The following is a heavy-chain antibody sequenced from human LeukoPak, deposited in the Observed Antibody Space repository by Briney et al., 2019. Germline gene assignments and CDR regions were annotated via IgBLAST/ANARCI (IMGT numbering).Heavy chain of an antibody. D-gene: IGHD3-10*01. CDR1: GYTLTELS. CDR3: ATSYYGSGSYFVGWSDP. CDR2: FDPEDGET. J-gene: IGHJ5*02. V-gene: IGHV1-24*01. Sequence: ASVKVSCKVSGYTLTELSMHWVRQAPGKGLEWMGGFDPEDGETIYAQKFQGRVTMTEDTSTDTAYMELSSLRSKDTAVYYCATSYYGSGSYFVGWSDPWGQGTLVTVSS.